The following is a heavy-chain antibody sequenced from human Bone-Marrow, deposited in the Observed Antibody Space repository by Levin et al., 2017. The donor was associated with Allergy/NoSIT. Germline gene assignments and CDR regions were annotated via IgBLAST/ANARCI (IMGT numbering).Heavy chain of an antibody. CDR1: GFTFSSHW. CDR3: AREDDWAADY. V-gene: IGHV3-74*01. J-gene: IGHJ4*02. CDR2: INGDETIT. Sequence: GGSLRLSCVASGFTFSSHWMHWVRQTPGKGLVWVSRINGDETITRYADSVKGRFTISRDNAKNTVYLQMNSLTAEDTALYYCAREDDWAADYWGQGTLITVSS. D-gene: IGHD3-9*01.